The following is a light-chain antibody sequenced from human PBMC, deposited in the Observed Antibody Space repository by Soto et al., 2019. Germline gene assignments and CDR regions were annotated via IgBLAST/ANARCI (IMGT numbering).Light chain of an antibody. CDR3: QQYNGYSRS. Sequence: DIQMTQSPSTLSASIGDRVTITCRASQTIGDWLAWYQQKPGKAPKLLIYRASNLESGVPSRFSGSGSGTEFTLTISSLHPDDFPTYYCQQYNGYSRSFGQAPNVEIK. CDR2: RAS. CDR1: QTIGDW. J-gene: IGKJ1*01. V-gene: IGKV1-5*03.